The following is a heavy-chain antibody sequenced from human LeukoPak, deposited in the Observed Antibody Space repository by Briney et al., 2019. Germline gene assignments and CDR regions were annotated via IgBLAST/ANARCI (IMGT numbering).Heavy chain of an antibody. CDR1: GFTFSSYA. CDR2: ISYDGSNK. J-gene: IGHJ4*02. Sequence: GGSLRLSCAASGFTFSSYAMHWVRQAPGKGLEWVAVISYDGSNKYYADSVKGRFTISRDNSKNTLYLQMNSLRAEDTAVYYCASALGGIAAAGTFDYWGQGTLVTVSS. V-gene: IGHV3-30*04. D-gene: IGHD6-13*01. CDR3: ASALGGIAAAGTFDY.